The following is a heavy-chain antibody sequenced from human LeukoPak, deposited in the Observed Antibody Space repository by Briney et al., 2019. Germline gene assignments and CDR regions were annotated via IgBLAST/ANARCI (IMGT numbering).Heavy chain of an antibody. J-gene: IGHJ4*02. D-gene: IGHD4-11*01. CDR2: ISGSGGST. CDR3: AKGRTAVTTSPFDY. CDR1: GFTFTSYA. V-gene: IGHV3-23*01. Sequence: GGSLRLSCVASGFTFTSYAMNWVRQAPGKGLEWVSAISGSGGSTYYADSVKGRFTISRDNSKNTLYLQMNSLRAEDTAVYYCAKGRTAVTTSPFDYWGQGTLVTVSS.